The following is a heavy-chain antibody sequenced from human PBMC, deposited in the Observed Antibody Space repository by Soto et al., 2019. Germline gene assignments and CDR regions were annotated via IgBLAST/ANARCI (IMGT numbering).Heavy chain of an antibody. J-gene: IGHJ6*02. Sequence: GGSLRLSCAASGFTFDSCVMSWVRQAPGKGLEWLSLISGSGRYTDYADSVKGRFTISRDNSKNTLYLQMKRLTVEDTAVYYCAKAPLSERMQPAYVMDVWGQGTTVTVYS. CDR2: ISGSGRYT. D-gene: IGHD6-13*01. V-gene: IGHV3-23*01. CDR1: GFTFDSCV. CDR3: AKAPLSERMQPAYVMDV.